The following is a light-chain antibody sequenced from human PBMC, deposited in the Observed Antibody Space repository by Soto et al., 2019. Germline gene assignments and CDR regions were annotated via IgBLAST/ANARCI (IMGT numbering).Light chain of an antibody. CDR1: QSVSSSY. J-gene: IGKJ2*01. CDR2: GAS. CDR3: QQYGSSPPYT. V-gene: IGKV3-20*01. Sequence: EIVLTQSPGTLSLSPGERATLSCRASQSVSSSYLAWYQQKPGQAPRQLIYGASSRATGIPDRFSGSGSGTDFTLTISRLEPEDFAVYYCQQYGSSPPYTFGQGTKLEIK.